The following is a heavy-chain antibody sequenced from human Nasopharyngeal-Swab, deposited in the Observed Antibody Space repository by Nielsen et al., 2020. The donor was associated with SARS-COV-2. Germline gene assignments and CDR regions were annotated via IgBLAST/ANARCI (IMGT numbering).Heavy chain of an antibody. V-gene: IGHV3-74*01. CDR3: ARDIYGDYPFDY. CDR1: GFTFSSYW. Sequence: GESLKISCAASGFTFSSYWMHWVRQAPGKGLVWVSRINSDGSSTSYADSVKGRFTISRDNAKNTLYLQMNSLRAEDTAVYYCARDIYGDYPFDYWGQGTLVTVSS. J-gene: IGHJ4*02. D-gene: IGHD4-17*01. CDR2: INSDGSST.